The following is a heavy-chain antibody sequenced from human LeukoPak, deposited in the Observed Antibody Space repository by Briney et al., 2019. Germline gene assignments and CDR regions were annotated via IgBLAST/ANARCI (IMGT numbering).Heavy chain of an antibody. CDR3: AKGSDYGGNSDYFDY. CDR1: GFTFSNYG. J-gene: IGHJ4*02. V-gene: IGHV3-33*05. Sequence: PGGSLRLSCAASGFTFSNYGMHWARQAPGKGLEWVAVISYDGGNKYYADSVKGRFTISRDNSKNTLYLQMNSLRAEDTAVYYCAKGSDYGGNSDYFDYWGQGTLVTVSS. CDR2: ISYDGGNK. D-gene: IGHD4-23*01.